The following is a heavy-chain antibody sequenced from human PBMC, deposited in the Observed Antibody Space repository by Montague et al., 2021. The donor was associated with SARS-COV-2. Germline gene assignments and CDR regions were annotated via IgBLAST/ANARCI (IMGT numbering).Heavy chain of an antibody. CDR1: GFTFSSYD. J-gene: IGHJ4*02. Sequence: SLSLSFAASGFTFSSYDMHWVRQATGKGLECVSIINTAGDTYYPGSVKGRFTISRDNAKNSLYLPMNSLRAGDTAVYYCARGDRTGWQTDYWGQGTLVTVSS. CDR3: ARGDRTGWQTDY. D-gene: IGHD6-19*01. V-gene: IGHV3-13*04. CDR2: INTAGDT.